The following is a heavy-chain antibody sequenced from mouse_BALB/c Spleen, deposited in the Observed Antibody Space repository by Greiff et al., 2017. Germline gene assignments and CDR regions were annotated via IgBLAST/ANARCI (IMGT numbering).Heavy chain of an antibody. D-gene: IGHD2-4*01. V-gene: IGHV5-9*03. J-gene: IGHJ4*01. CDR1: GFTFSSYT. CDR2: ISSGGGNT. Sequence: EVQLVESGGGLVKPGGSLKLSCAASGFTFSSYTMSWVRQTPEKRLEWVATISSGGGNTYYPDSVKGRFTISRDNAKNNLYLQMSSLRSEDTALYYCARLGLRPYAMDYWGQGTSVTVSS. CDR3: ARLGLRPYAMDY.